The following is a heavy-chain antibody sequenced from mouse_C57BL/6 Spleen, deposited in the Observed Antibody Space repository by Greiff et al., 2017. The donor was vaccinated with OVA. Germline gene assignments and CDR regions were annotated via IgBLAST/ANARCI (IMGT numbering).Heavy chain of an antibody. CDR3: ARSAYYGSSYGAMDY. J-gene: IGHJ4*01. CDR1: GYTFTSYG. CDR2: IYPRSGNT. D-gene: IGHD1-1*01. V-gene: IGHV1-81*01. Sequence: VQLQQSGAELARPGASVKLSCKASGYTFTSYGISWVKQRTGQGLEWIGEIYPRSGNTYYNEKFKGKATLTADKSSSTAYMELRSLTSEDSAVYFWARSAYYGSSYGAMDYWGQGTSVTVSS.